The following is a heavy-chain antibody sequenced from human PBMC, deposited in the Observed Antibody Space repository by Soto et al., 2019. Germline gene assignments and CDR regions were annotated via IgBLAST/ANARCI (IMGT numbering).Heavy chain of an antibody. CDR3: ARFAPVHSSSWLSWFDP. V-gene: IGHV1-69*01. J-gene: IGHJ5*02. CDR1: GGTFSSYA. D-gene: IGHD6-13*01. Sequence: QVQLVQSGAEVKKPGSSVKVSCKASGGTFSSYAISWVRQAPGQGLEWMGGIIPIFGTAIYAQKFQGRVTITADESTSTAYMELSSLRSEDTAVYYCARFAPVHSSSWLSWFDPWGQGTLVTVSS. CDR2: IIPIFGTA.